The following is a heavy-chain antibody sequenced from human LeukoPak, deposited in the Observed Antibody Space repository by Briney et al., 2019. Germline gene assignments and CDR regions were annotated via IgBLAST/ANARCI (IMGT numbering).Heavy chain of an antibody. D-gene: IGHD6-19*01. CDR2: IYYSGST. J-gene: IGHJ4*02. CDR3: ARLGGTGGWLFYYFDY. CDR1: GGSISSSSCY. Sequence: SETLSLTCTVSGGSISSSSCYWGWIRQPPGKGLEWIGSIYYSGSTYYNPSLKSRVTISVDTSKNQFSLKLSSVTAADTAVYYCARLGGTGGWLFYYFDYWGQGTLVTVSS. V-gene: IGHV4-39*01.